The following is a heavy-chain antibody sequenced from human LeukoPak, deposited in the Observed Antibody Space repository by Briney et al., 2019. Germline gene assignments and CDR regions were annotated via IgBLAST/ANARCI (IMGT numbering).Heavy chain of an antibody. CDR1: GFTFDDYA. J-gene: IGHJ4*02. CDR2: ISWNSGSI. V-gene: IGHV3-9*03. CDR3: AKSGTSGYAFDY. Sequence: GRSLRLSCAASGFTFDDYAMHWVRQAPGKGLEWVSGISWNSGSIGYADSVKGRFTLSRDDAKNSLYLQMNSLRAEDMALYYCAKSGTSGYAFDYWGQGTLVTVSS. D-gene: IGHD3-22*01.